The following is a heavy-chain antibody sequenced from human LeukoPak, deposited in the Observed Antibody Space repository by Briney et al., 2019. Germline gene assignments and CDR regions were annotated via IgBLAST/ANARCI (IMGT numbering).Heavy chain of an antibody. CDR1: SGSISNYY. J-gene: IGHJ4*02. CDR2: IFSSGSA. V-gene: IGHV4-59*01. Sequence: PSETLSLTCIVSSGSISNYYWSWIRKPPGKGLEWIGYIFSSGSASYNPSLKSRVTISVDTSKNQLSLKLSSVTAADTAVYYCARGARGDYDYWGQGTLVTVSS. D-gene: IGHD4-17*01. CDR3: ARGARGDYDY.